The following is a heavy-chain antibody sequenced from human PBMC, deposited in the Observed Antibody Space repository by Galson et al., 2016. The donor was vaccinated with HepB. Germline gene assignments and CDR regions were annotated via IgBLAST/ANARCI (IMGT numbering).Heavy chain of an antibody. CDR3: AKGSRGARPYYFDY. CDR1: GFTFSSFD. J-gene: IGHJ4*02. V-gene: IGHV3-21*04. D-gene: IGHD6-19*01. Sequence: SLRLSCAGSGFTFSSFDMNWVRQAPGRGLEGVSSINTNGVYINYADSVKGRFTISRDNAKNSLFLQLDSLRAEDTALYYCAKGSRGARPYYFDYWGQGTLVTASS. CDR2: INTNGVYI.